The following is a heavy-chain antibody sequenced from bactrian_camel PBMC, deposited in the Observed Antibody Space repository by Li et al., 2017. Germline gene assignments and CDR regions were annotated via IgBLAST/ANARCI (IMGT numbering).Heavy chain of an antibody. V-gene: IGHV3S54*01. Sequence: GSLRLSCTISGRIHLGCMGWFRQAPGNEREGVACIYTGDGSTYYTDSVKGRFTISQDNAKNTLYLQMNSLKPEDTAMYYCAAGDSWPCSAKYWGQGTQVTVS. CDR3: AAGDSWPCSAKY. D-gene: IGHD6*01. CDR1: GRIHLGC. CDR2: IYTGDGST. J-gene: IGHJ4*01.